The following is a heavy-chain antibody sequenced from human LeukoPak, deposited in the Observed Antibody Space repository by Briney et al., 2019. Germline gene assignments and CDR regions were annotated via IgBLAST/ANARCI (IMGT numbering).Heavy chain of an antibody. Sequence: PSETLSLTCTASGGSISSYSWSWIRQPPGKGLEWIGYIHYSGSTNYSPSLKSRVTISLDTSENQFSLKLSSVNAADTAVYYCAKVAGPFDYWGQGTLVTVSS. J-gene: IGHJ4*02. CDR3: AKVAGPFDY. CDR2: IHYSGST. CDR1: GGSISSYS. D-gene: IGHD3-10*01. V-gene: IGHV4-59*01.